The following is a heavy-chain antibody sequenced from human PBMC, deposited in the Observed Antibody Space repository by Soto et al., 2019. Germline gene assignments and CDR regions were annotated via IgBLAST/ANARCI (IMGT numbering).Heavy chain of an antibody. CDR3: VQWFGELSNFDY. CDR1: GFSLSTSGVG. V-gene: IGHV2-5*02. J-gene: IGHJ4*02. D-gene: IGHD3-10*01. Sequence: QITLKESGPTLVKPTQTLTLTCTFSGFSLSTSGVGVGWIRQPPGKALEWLALIYWDDDKRYSPSLKSRLTITKDTSKNQVVLTMTNMDPVDTATYYCVQWFGELSNFDYWGQGTLVTVSS. CDR2: IYWDDDK.